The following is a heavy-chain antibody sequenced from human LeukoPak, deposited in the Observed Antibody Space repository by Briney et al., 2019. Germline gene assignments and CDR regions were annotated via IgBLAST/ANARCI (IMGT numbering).Heavy chain of an antibody. CDR1: GFSFSNYA. D-gene: IGHD3-3*01. J-gene: IGHJ4*02. Sequence: GGSLRLSCAASGFSFSNYAMHWVRQAPGKGLEYVSAISGNGGSTYYANSVTARFTISRDNSKNTLYLQMDSLRDEDMAVYYCAKSRSDVVDYWGQGTLVTVSS. V-gene: IGHV3-64*01. CDR3: AKSRSDVVDY. CDR2: ISGNGGST.